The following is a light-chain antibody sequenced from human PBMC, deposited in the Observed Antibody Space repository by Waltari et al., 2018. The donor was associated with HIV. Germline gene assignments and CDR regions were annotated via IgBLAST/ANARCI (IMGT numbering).Light chain of an antibody. CDR2: EGD. CDR1: SSDVGSYNF. Sequence: QSALTQPASVSGSPGQSITISCTGTSSDVGSYNFVSWYQQHPGNAPRLIIYEGDKRPSGVSYRVSGAKSGSTASLTISGLQAEDEADYYCCSYAGSSTYVVFGGGTQLTVL. J-gene: IGLJ2*01. V-gene: IGLV2-23*01. CDR3: CSYAGSSTYVV.